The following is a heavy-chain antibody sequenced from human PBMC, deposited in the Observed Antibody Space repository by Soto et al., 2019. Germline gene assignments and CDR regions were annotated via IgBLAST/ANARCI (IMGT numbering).Heavy chain of an antibody. V-gene: IGHV1-46*01. CDR1: GYTFTSYY. Sequence: ASVKVSCKASGYTFTSYYMHWVRQAPGQGLEWMGIINPSDGSTSYAQKFQGRVTMTKDTSTSTVYMELSSLRSEDTAVYYCATEIVGATETDYWGQGTMVTVSS. CDR3: ATEIVGATETDY. CDR2: INPSDGST. J-gene: IGHJ4*02. D-gene: IGHD1-26*01.